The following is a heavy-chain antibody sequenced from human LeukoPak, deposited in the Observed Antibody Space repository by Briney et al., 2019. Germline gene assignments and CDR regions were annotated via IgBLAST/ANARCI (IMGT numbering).Heavy chain of an antibody. D-gene: IGHD3-10*01. CDR1: GGSISSYY. J-gene: IGHJ4*02. V-gene: IGHV4-59*01. CDR3: ARSRGMGFDY. Sequence: SETLSLTCTVSGGSISSYYGSWIRQPPGKGLEWIGYIYYSGSTNYNPSLKSRVTISVDTSKNQFSLKLSSVTAADTAVYYCARSRGMGFDYWGQGTLVTVSS. CDR2: IYYSGST.